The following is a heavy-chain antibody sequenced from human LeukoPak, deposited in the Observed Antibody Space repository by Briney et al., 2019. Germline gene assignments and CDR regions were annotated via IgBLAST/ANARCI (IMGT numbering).Heavy chain of an antibody. CDR3: AELGITLIGGV. CDR2: ISSSGSTI. CDR1: GFTFSSYA. V-gene: IGHV3-48*03. J-gene: IGHJ6*04. D-gene: IGHD3-10*02. Sequence: GGSLRLSCAASGFTFSSYAMSWVRQAPGKGLGWVSYISSSGSTIYYADSVKGRFTISRDNAKNSLSLQMNSLRAEDTAVYYCAELGITLIGGVWGKGTTVTISS.